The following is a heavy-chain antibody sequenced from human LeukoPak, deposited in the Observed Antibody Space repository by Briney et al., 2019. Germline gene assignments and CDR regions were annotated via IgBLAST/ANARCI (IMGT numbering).Heavy chain of an antibody. CDR2: IKEDGSDK. CDR1: GFTFSDYW. D-gene: IGHD6-13*01. J-gene: IGHJ2*01. Sequence: PGGSLRLSCAVSGFTFSDYWMTWVRQAPGRGLEWVANIKEDGSDKQYVDSVQGRFTISRDNAENSLYLQMNSLRAEDTAVYYCARAAAGRLVWYFDLWGRGTLVTVSS. CDR3: ARAAAGRLVWYFDL. V-gene: IGHV3-7*01.